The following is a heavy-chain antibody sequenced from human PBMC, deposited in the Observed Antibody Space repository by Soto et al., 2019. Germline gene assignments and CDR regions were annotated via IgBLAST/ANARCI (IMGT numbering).Heavy chain of an antibody. V-gene: IGHV3-74*01. CDR1: GFTFSSYW. D-gene: IGHD2-2*02. CDR2: INTDGSTT. Sequence: EVQLVESGGGLVQPGGSLRLSCAASGFTFSSYWMQWVRQAPGKGLVWVSYINTDGSTTSYADSVKGRFTISRDNAKNTLYLLMNSPSAEDTAVYYCATYCGSPSCYMGGYSWGQGTLVTVSS. J-gene: IGHJ4*02. CDR3: ATYCGSPSCYMGGYS.